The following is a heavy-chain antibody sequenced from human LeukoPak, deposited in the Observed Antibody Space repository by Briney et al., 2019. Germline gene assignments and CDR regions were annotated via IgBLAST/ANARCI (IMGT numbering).Heavy chain of an antibody. CDR3: ARVTGSPIIFDF. Sequence: GGSLRLSCAASGFTFSSYSMNWVRQAPGKRLECISYISSSSRTVYYADSVRGRFTIYRDNARNSLYLHMNSLSDEDTAVYFCARVTGSPIIFDFWGQGNLVTVSS. D-gene: IGHD1-26*01. V-gene: IGHV3-48*02. J-gene: IGHJ4*02. CDR2: ISSSSRTV. CDR1: GFTFSSYS.